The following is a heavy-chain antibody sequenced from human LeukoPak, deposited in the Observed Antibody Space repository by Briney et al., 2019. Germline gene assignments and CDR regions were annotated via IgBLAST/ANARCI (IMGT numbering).Heavy chain of an antibody. CDR3: ARDRVLYDSSGHYANRYYFDY. CDR1: GGSISSGDYY. J-gene: IGHJ4*02. CDR2: IYYSGST. V-gene: IGHV4-30-4*01. D-gene: IGHD3-22*01. Sequence: SQTLSLTCTVSGGSISSGDYYWSWIRQPPGKGLEWIGYIYYSGSTYYNPSLKSRVTISVDTSKNQFSLKLSSVTAADTAVYYCARDRVLYDSSGHYANRYYFDYWGQGTLVTVSS.